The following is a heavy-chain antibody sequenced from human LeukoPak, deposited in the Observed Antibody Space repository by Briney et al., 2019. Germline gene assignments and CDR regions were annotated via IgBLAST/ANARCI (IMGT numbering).Heavy chain of an antibody. Sequence: PSETLSLTCTVSGGSISSSGYYWGWIRQPPGKGLEWIGSIYHSGSTYYNPSLNSRVTISVDTSKNQFSLKLRSVTAADTAVYYCARSLVVPAHYYYYYYMDVWGKGTTVTVSS. CDR2: IYHSGST. V-gene: IGHV4-39*01. CDR1: GGSISSSGYY. CDR3: ARSLVVPAHYYYYYYMDV. D-gene: IGHD2-2*01. J-gene: IGHJ6*03.